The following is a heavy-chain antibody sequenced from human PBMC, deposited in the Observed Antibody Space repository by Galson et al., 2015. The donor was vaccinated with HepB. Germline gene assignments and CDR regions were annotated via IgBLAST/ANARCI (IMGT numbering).Heavy chain of an antibody. CDR3: TRPLGIVGATRSNWFDP. D-gene: IGHD1-26*01. CDR1: GFTFSGSA. V-gene: IGHV3-73*01. CDR2: IRSKANSYAT. Sequence: SLRLSCAASGFTFSGSAMHWVRQASGKGLEWVGRIRSKANSYATAYAASVKGRFTISRDDSKNTAYLQMNSLKTEDTAVYYCTRPLGIVGATRSNWFDPGGQGTLVTVSS. J-gene: IGHJ5*02.